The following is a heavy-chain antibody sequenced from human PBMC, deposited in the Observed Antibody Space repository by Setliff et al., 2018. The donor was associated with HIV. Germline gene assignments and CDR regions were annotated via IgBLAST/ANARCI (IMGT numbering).Heavy chain of an antibody. CDR3: ARGSESLTYFDN. V-gene: IGHV2-70*11. CDR2: IDWDDAK. D-gene: IGHD3-10*01. CDR1: GFSLSPRGMS. J-gene: IGHJ4*02. Sequence: SGPTLVNPTQTLTLTCTFSGFSLSPRGMSVSWIRQPPGKALEWLARIDWDDAKYYSTSLKTRLTISKDTSKNQVVLTMTHMDPVDTATYYCARGSESLTYFDNLGPGTLVTVSS.